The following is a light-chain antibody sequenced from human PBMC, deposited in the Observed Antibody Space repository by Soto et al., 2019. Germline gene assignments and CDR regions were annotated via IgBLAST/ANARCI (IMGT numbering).Light chain of an antibody. CDR2: SNN. V-gene: IGLV1-44*01. CDR1: SSNIGSNT. Sequence: QSLGTQPPSASGAPRERGTNSCSGSSSNIGSNTVNWYQQLPGTAPKLVIYSNNQRPSGVPDRFSGSKSGTSASLAISGLQSEDEADYYCVAWDDSLNGYVVFGGGTKVTVL. CDR3: VAWDDSLNGYVV. J-gene: IGLJ2*01.